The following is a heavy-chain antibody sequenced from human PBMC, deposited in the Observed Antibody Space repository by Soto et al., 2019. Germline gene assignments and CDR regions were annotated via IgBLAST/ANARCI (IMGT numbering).Heavy chain of an antibody. CDR2: IIPLFGTP. Sequence: QVQLVQSGAEVKKPGSSVKVSCKASGGIFSTYAISWLRQAPGQGLEWMGGIIPLFGTPNYAQRFQGRVTITGDESTSTDYMELSRLRSEDTAVYYCARDRDDYGSGNYYNRIDFWGQGTLVTVSS. CDR1: GGIFSTYA. CDR3: ARDRDDYGSGNYYNRIDF. J-gene: IGHJ4*02. D-gene: IGHD3-10*01. V-gene: IGHV1-69*01.